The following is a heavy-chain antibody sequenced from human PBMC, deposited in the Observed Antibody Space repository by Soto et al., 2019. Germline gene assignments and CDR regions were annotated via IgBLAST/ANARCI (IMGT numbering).Heavy chain of an antibody. CDR3: ARDQSIAVAGIGFDY. V-gene: IGHV1-18*01. CDR2: ISAYNGNT. CDR1: GYTFTSYG. D-gene: IGHD6-19*01. J-gene: IGHJ4*02. Sequence: ASVKVSCKASGYTFTSYGISWVRQAPGQGLEWMGWISAYNGNTNYAQKLQGRVTMTTGTSTSTAYMELRSLRSDDTAVYYCARDQSIAVAGIGFDYWGQGTLVTVSS.